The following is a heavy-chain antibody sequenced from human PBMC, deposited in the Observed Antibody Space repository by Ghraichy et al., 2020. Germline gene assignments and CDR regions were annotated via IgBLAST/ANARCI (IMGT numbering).Heavy chain of an antibody. V-gene: IGHV3-74*01. CDR1: GFTLSNYW. Sequence: GGSLRLSCAASGFTLSNYWMHWVRQAPGKGLVWVSRINSYGSSTIYADSVKGRFTISRDNAKSTLYLQMNSLRAEDTAVYYCAREYCSGGRCYFGTGGSHYDYWRQGTLITVSA. D-gene: IGHD2-15*01. CDR2: INSYGSST. CDR3: AREYCSGGRCYFGTGGSHYDY. J-gene: IGHJ4*02.